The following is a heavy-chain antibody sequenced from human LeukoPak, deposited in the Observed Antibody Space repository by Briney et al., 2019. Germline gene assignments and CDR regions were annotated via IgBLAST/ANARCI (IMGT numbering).Heavy chain of an antibody. CDR3: ARGRRGSGSSYFDY. J-gene: IGHJ4*02. V-gene: IGHV4-34*01. D-gene: IGHD3-10*01. Sequence: SETLSLTCAVYGGSFSGYYWSWIRQPPGKGLEWLGEINHSGSTNYNPSLKSRVTISVDTSKNQFSLKLSSVTAADTAVYYCARGRRGSGSSYFDYWGQGTLVTVSS. CDR1: GGSFSGYY. CDR2: INHSGST.